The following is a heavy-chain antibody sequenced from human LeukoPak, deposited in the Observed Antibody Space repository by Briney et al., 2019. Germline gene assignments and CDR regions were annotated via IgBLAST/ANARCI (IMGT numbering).Heavy chain of an antibody. Sequence: SETLSLTCTVSGDSFSSVTDYWAWIRQPPGKGLEWIASGDYSGGTYYNPSLESRVAISVDTSKNQFSLKLSSVTAADTAVYYCAREEDSSGWGGYFDYWGQGTLVTVSS. J-gene: IGHJ4*02. D-gene: IGHD6-19*01. V-gene: IGHV4-39*07. CDR1: GDSFSSVTDY. CDR2: GDYSGGT. CDR3: AREEDSSGWGGYFDY.